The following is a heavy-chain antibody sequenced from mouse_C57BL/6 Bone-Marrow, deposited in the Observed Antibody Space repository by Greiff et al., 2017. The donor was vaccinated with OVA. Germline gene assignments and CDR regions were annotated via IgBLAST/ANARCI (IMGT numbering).Heavy chain of an antibody. CDR2: IYPRSGNT. V-gene: IGHV1-81*01. CDR1: GYTFTSYG. CDR3: ARLPDYYGSSYGGDY. Sequence: VKLMESGAELARPGASVKLSCKASGYTFTSYGISWVKQRTGQGLEWIGEIYPRSGNTYYNEKFKGKATLTADKSSSTAYMELRSLTSEDSAVYFCARLPDYYGSSYGGDYWGQGTTLTVSS. D-gene: IGHD1-1*01. J-gene: IGHJ2*01.